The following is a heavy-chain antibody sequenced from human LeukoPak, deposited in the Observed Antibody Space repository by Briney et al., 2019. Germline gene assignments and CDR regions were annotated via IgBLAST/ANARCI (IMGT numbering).Heavy chain of an antibody. Sequence: GGSLRLSCAASGFTFSSYAMSWVRQAPGKGLEWVSAISGSGGSTYYADSVKGRFTISRDNSKNTLYLQMNSLRAEDTAVYYCAKDRSSYGPPAAYYGMDVWGQGTTATVSS. CDR1: GFTFSSYA. J-gene: IGHJ6*02. CDR2: ISGSGGST. V-gene: IGHV3-23*01. D-gene: IGHD5-18*01. CDR3: AKDRSSYGPPAAYYGMDV.